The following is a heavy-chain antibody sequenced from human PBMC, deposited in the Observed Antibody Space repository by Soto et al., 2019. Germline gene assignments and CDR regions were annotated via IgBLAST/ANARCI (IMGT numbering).Heavy chain of an antibody. CDR3: ARHGLGYCSGGSCYSAYYYYYYGMDV. CDR2: IYYSGST. Sequence: SETLSLTCTVSGGCISSYYWSWIRQPPEKGLEWIGYIYYSGSTNYNPSLKSRVTISVDTSKNQFSLKLSSVTAADTAVYYCARHGLGYCSGGSCYSAYYYYYYGMDVRAQGTTVTVSS. CDR1: GGCISSYY. J-gene: IGHJ6*02. V-gene: IGHV4-59*08. D-gene: IGHD2-15*01.